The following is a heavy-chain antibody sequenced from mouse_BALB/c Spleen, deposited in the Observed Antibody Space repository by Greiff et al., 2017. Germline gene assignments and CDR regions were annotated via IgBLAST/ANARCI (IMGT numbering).Heavy chain of an antibody. CDR1: GYTFTDYN. J-gene: IGHJ2*01. D-gene: IGHD3-1*01. CDR3: AKLTRGGYFDY. V-gene: IGHV1S29*02. CDR2: IYPYNGGT. Sequence: EVQLQQSGPELVKPGASVKISCKASGYTFTDYNMHWVKQSHGKSLEWIGYIYPYNGGTGYNQKFKSKATLTVDNSSSTAYMELRSLTSEDSAVYYCAKLTRGGYFDYWGQGTTLTVSS.